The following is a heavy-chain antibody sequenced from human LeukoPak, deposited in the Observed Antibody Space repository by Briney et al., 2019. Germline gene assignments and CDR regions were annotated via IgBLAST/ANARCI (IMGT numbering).Heavy chain of an antibody. J-gene: IGHJ4*02. D-gene: IGHD2-15*01. CDR1: GYTFTSYD. Sequence: ASVKVSCKASGYTFTSYDINWVRQATGQGLEWMGWMNPNSGNTGYAQKFQGRVTMTRNTSISTAYKELGSLRSEDTAVYYCARGLMRLLRVCVYWGEETLVTVFS. CDR3: ARGLMRLLRVCVY. CDR2: MNPNSGNT. V-gene: IGHV1-8*01.